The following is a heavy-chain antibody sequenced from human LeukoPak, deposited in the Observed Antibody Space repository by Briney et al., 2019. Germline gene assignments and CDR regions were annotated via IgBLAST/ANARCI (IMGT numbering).Heavy chain of an antibody. D-gene: IGHD6-13*01. V-gene: IGHV1-8*01. Sequence: PWASVKVSCKASGYTFTSYDINWVRQATGQGLEWMGWMNPNSGNTGYAQKLQGRVTMTTDTSTSTAYMELRSLRSDDTAVYYCARPGIWSSLGYYYMDVWGKGTTVTVSS. CDR2: MNPNSGNT. J-gene: IGHJ6*03. CDR1: GYTFTSYD. CDR3: ARPGIWSSLGYYYMDV.